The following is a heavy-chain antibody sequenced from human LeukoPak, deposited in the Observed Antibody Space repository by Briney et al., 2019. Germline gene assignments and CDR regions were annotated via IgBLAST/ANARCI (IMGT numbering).Heavy chain of an antibody. V-gene: IGHV4-4*07. CDR2: IYTTGST. J-gene: IGHJ4*02. CDR3: ASACGY. D-gene: IGHD2-21*01. CDR1: GDSISSDY. Sequence: SETLSLTCSVSGDSISSDYWSWIRQLAGKGLEWIGRIYTTGSTNYNPSLKSRVTMSVDMSKNQFSLKLSSVTAADTAVYYSASACGYWGQGTLVTVSS.